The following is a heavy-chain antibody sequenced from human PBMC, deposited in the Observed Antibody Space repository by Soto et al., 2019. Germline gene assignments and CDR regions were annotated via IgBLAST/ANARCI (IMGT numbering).Heavy chain of an antibody. D-gene: IGHD3-10*01. CDR3: ATQRDASGSAAFDI. CDR2: IYPGYSDT. V-gene: IGHV5-51*03. CDR1: RHTITNYW. J-gene: IGHJ3*02. Sequence: EVQLVQSGVEVKKPGEFLKISCKDSRHTITNYWIGWVRQRPGKGLEWMGLIYPGYSDTRYSPSVQGQVTISVDKSISTAYLQWSSLKASDTAIYYCATQRDASGSAAFDIWGQGTVVTVSS.